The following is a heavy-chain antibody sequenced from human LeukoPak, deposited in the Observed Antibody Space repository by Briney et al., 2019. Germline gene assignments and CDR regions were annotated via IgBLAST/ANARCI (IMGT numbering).Heavy chain of an antibody. J-gene: IGHJ3*02. Sequence: GASVKVSCKASGYTFTSYYMHWVRQAPGQGLEWMGIINPSGGSTSYAQKFQGRVTMTGDTSTSTVYMELSSLRSEDTAVYYCARVTGGDAFDIWGQGTMVTVSS. D-gene: IGHD1-20*01. CDR1: GYTFTSYY. CDR3: ARVTGGDAFDI. V-gene: IGHV1-46*01. CDR2: INPSGGST.